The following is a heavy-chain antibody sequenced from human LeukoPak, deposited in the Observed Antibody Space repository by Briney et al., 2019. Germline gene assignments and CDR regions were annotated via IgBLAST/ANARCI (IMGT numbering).Heavy chain of an antibody. J-gene: IGHJ4*02. CDR2: IYYSGST. CDR3: ARPIVVVPAATHFTLDY. V-gene: IGHV4-39*01. D-gene: IGHD2-2*01. CDR1: GGSISSSSYY. Sequence: SETLSLTCTVSGGSISSSSYYWGWIRQPPGKGLEWIGSIYYSGSTYYNPSLKSRVTISVDTSKNQFSLKLSSVTAADTAVYYCARPIVVVPAATHFTLDYWGQGTLVTVSS.